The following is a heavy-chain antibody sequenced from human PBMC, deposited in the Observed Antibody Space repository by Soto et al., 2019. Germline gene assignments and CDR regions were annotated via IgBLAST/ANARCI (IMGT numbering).Heavy chain of an antibody. V-gene: IGHV3-9*01. D-gene: IGHD6-13*01. Sequence: GGSLRLSCAASGFTFDDYAMHWVRQAPGKGLEWVSGISWDSGSIGYADSVKGRFTISRDNAKNSLYLQMNSLRAEDTALYYCAKVGYRSSWYDLLGWHFDCWGEGTL. CDR2: ISWDSGSI. CDR3: AKVGYRSSWYDLLGWHFDC. CDR1: GFTFDDYA. J-gene: IGHJ4*02.